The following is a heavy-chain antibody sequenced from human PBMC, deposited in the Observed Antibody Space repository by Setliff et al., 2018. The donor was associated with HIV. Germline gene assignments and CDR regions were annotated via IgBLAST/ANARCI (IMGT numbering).Heavy chain of an antibody. V-gene: IGHV3-7*01. D-gene: IGHD4-17*01. CDR3: ARDTGLGGDYADAFDI. J-gene: IGHJ3*02. CDR2: IKQDGSEK. Sequence: PSETLSLSCAASGFTFSRYWMSWVRQAPGKGLEWVANIKQDGSEKYYVDSVRGRFTISRDNAKNSLYLQMNSLRAEDTAVYYCARDTGLGGDYADAFDIWGQGTMVTVSS. CDR1: GFTFSRYW.